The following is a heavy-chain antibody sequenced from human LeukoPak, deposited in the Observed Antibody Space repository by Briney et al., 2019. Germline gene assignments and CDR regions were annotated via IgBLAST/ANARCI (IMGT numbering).Heavy chain of an antibody. CDR1: GGSFSGYY. V-gene: IGHV4-34*01. CDR3: ARDSGEAEVPAAMFDY. J-gene: IGHJ4*02. D-gene: IGHD2-2*01. Sequence: MTSETLSPTCAAYGGSFSGYYWSWVRQPPGKGLEWIGEINHSGSTNYNPSLKSRVTISVDTPYNLFSLKLSSLTAGDMGVYYCARDSGEAEVPAAMFDYWGQGTLVTVSS. CDR2: INHSGST.